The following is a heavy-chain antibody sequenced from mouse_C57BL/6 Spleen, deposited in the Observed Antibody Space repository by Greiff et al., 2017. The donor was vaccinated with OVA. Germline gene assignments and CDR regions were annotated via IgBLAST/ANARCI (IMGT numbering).Heavy chain of an antibody. CDR3: ARYYGSSPYWYFDV. CDR2: IWSGGST. Sequence: QVQLKQSGPGLVQPSQSLSITCTVSGFSLTSYGVHWVRQSPGKGLEWLGVIWSGGSTDYNAAFISRLSISKDNSKSQVFFKMNSLQADDTAIYYCARYYGSSPYWYFDVWGTGTTVTVSS. J-gene: IGHJ1*03. D-gene: IGHD1-1*01. CDR1: GFSLTSYG. V-gene: IGHV2-2*01.